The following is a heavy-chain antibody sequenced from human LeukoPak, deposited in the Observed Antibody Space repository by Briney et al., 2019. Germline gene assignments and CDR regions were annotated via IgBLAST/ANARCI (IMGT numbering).Heavy chain of an antibody. CDR2: IYTSGST. J-gene: IGHJ6*03. CDR3: ARGGYCSGGSCPNHKAYYMDV. CDR1: GGSISSYY. D-gene: IGHD2-15*01. Sequence: SETLSLTCTVSGGSISSYYWSWIRQPAGKGLEWIGRIYTSGSTNYNPSLKSRVTMSVATSKNQFSLKLSSVTAADTAVYYCARGGYCSGGSCPNHKAYYMDVWGKGTTVTVSS. V-gene: IGHV4-4*07.